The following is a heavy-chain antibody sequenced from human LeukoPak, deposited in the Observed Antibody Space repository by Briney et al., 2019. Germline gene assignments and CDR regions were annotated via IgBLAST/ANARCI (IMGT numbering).Heavy chain of an antibody. V-gene: IGHV3-23*01. CDR3: AKEYDYSNYAPPIFDY. Sequence: GGSLRLSCAASGFTLSSYAMSWVRQAPGKGLEWVSAISGSGGSTYYADSVKGRFTISRDNSKNTLYLQMNSLRAEDTAVYYCAKEYDYSNYAPPIFDYWGQGTLVTVSS. CDR1: GFTLSSYA. D-gene: IGHD4-11*01. J-gene: IGHJ4*02. CDR2: ISGSGGST.